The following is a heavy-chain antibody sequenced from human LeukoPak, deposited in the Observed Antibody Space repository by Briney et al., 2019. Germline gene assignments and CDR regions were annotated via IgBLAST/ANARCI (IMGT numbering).Heavy chain of an antibody. Sequence: PGGSLRLSCAASGFTFSSYGMHWVRQAPGKGLEWVAVIWYDGSSKYYADSVKGRFTISRDNSKNTLYLQMNSLRAEDTAVYYCARDCCGDSSGYLDYWGQGTLVTVSS. J-gene: IGHJ4*02. CDR2: IWYDGSSK. CDR3: ARDCCGDSSGYLDY. D-gene: IGHD3-22*01. V-gene: IGHV3-33*01. CDR1: GFTFSSYG.